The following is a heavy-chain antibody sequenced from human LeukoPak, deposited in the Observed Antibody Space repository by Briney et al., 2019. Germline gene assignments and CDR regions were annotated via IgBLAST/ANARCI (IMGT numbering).Heavy chain of an antibody. Sequence: GKSLKISCKGSGYSFTSYWIGWVSQMPGKGLEWMGIIYPGDSDTRYSPSFQGQVTISADKSISTAYLQWSSLKASDTAMYYCARLDDFWSVGYYSYWGQGTLVTVSS. V-gene: IGHV5-51*01. J-gene: IGHJ4*02. D-gene: IGHD3-3*01. CDR2: IYPGDSDT. CDR1: GYSFTSYW. CDR3: ARLDDFWSVGYYSY.